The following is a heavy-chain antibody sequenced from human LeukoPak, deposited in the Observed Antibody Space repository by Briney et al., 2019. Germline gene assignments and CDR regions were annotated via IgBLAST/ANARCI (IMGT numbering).Heavy chain of an antibody. V-gene: IGHV1-8*01. CDR3: ARWEEAAAGMGDDAFDI. CDR1: GYTFTSHD. CDR2: INPNSGNT. D-gene: IGHD6-13*01. J-gene: IGHJ3*02. Sequence: ASVKVSCKASGYTFTSHDINWVRQATGQGLEWVGYINPNSGNTGYAQKFQGRVTLTRDTSINTAYMELSSLRSEDTAVYYCARWEEAAAGMGDDAFDIWGQGTMVTVSS.